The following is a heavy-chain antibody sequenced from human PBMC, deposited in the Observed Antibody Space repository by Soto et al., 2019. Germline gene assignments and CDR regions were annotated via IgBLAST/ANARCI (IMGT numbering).Heavy chain of an antibody. J-gene: IGHJ4*02. CDR1: GFTFSSYA. CDR2: ISYDGSNK. Sequence: QGQLVESGGGVVQPGRSLRLSCAASGFTFSSYAMNWVRQAPGKGLEWVAVISYDGSNKYYADSVKGRFTISRDNSKNTLYLQMNSLRAEDTAVYYCARVSWQHFCFDYWGQGTLVTVSS. CDR3: ARVSWQHFCFDY. V-gene: IGHV3-30-3*01.